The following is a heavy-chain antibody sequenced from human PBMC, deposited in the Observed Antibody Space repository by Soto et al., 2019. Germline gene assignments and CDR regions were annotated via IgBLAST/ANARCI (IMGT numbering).Heavy chain of an antibody. Sequence: QITLKESGPTLVNPTQTLTLTCTFSGFSFSTSAVGVGWIRQPPGKALEWLALIYWDDDKRYSPSLKSRLTITKDTSKNQVVLTMTNMDPVDTATYYCAHSSGPGDYVEDDAFDIWGQGTMVTVSS. D-gene: IGHD4-17*01. V-gene: IGHV2-5*02. CDR3: AHSSGPGDYVEDDAFDI. CDR2: IYWDDDK. J-gene: IGHJ3*02. CDR1: GFSFSTSAVG.